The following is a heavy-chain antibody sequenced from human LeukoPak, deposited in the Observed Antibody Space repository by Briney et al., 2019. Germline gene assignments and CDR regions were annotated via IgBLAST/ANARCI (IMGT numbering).Heavy chain of an antibody. CDR3: AREEGSSGDYFDY. D-gene: IGHD2-15*01. J-gene: IGHJ4*02. V-gene: IGHV3-33*01. Sequence: GGSLRLSCAASGFTFSSYGMHWVRQAPGKGLEWVAVIWYDGSNKYYADSVKGRFTISRDNSKNTLYLQMNSLRAEDTAVYYCAREEGSSGDYFDYWGQGTLVAVSS. CDR2: IWYDGSNK. CDR1: GFTFSSYG.